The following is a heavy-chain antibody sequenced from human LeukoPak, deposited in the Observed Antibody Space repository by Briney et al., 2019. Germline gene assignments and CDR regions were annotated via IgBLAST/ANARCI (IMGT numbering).Heavy chain of an antibody. V-gene: IGHV1-69*13. J-gene: IGHJ4*02. D-gene: IGHD1-26*01. CDR1: GGTFSSYA. Sequence: GASVKVSCKASGGTFSSYAISWVRQAPGQGLEWMGGIIPIFGTANYAQKFQGRVTITADESTSTAYMELGSLRSEDTAVYYCARESGSYYYFDYWGQGTLVTVSS. CDR3: ARESGSYYYFDY. CDR2: IIPIFGTA.